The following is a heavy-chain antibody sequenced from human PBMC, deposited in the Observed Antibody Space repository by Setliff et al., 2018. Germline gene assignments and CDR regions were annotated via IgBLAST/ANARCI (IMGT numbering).Heavy chain of an antibody. V-gene: IGHV1-69*13. J-gene: IGHJ6*03. Sequence: VKVSCKASGGTFSSYAISWVRQAPGQGLEWMGGIIPIFGTANYAQKFQGRVTITADESTSTAYMELSSLRSEDTAVYYCARGAAAGPYYYYYYYMDVWGKGSTVTVS. D-gene: IGHD6-13*01. CDR1: GGTFSSYA. CDR3: ARGAAAGPYYYYYYYMDV. CDR2: IIPIFGTA.